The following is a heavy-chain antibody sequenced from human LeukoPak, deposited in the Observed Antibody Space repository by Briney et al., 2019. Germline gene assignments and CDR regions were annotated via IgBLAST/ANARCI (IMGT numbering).Heavy chain of an antibody. CDR1: GFTFNTFN. D-gene: IGHD3-9*01. J-gene: IGHJ4*02. Sequence: GGSLRLSCAASGFTFNTFNMNWVRQAPGKGLEWDSSITSGGDYIYYADSVKGRFTTSRDNAKTSLSLQLSSLRVEDTAVYYCARGHYDVLAASYKWTPDYWGQGTLVTVSS. V-gene: IGHV3-21*01. CDR3: ARGHYDVLAASYKWTPDY. CDR2: ITSGGDYI.